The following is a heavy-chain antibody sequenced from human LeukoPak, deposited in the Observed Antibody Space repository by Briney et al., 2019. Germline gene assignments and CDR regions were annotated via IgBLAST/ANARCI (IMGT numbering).Heavy chain of an antibody. CDR1: GYTFTSYG. V-gene: IGHV1-18*03. J-gene: IGHJ4*02. D-gene: IGHD5-18*01. Sequence: ASVKVSCKASGYTFTSYGISWVRQAPGQGLEWMGWISVYNGNTNYAQKLQDRVTMTTDTSTSTAYMELRSLRSEDMAVYYCARDQDARGYSYGPYDYWGQGTLVTVSS. CDR3: ARDQDARGYSYGPYDY. CDR2: ISVYNGNT.